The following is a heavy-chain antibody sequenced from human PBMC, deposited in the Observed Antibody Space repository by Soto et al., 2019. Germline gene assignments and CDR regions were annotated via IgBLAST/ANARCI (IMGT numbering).Heavy chain of an antibody. J-gene: IGHJ3*02. CDR1: GGTFSSYA. D-gene: IGHD3-22*01. CDR3: ARSRVTYYYDRSDFDI. Sequence: QVQLVQSGAEVKKPGSSVKVSCKASGGTFSSYAISWVRQAPGQGLEWMGGIIPIFGTANYAQKFQGRVTSTADESKSTAYMELSSLRSEDTAVYYCARSRVTYYYDRSDFDIWGQGTMVTVSS. V-gene: IGHV1-69*01. CDR2: IIPIFGTA.